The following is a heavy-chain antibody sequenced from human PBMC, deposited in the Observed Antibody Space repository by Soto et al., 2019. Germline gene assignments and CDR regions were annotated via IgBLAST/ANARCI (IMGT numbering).Heavy chain of an antibody. D-gene: IGHD6-13*01. Sequence: EVQLVESGGVVVQPGGSLRLSCAASGFTFSSYSMNWVRQAPGKGLEWVSSISSSSSYIYYADSVKGRFTISRDNAKNSLYLQMNSLRAEDTAVYYCARDDGSSWAYNWFDPWGQGTLVTVSS. CDR2: ISSSSSYI. J-gene: IGHJ5*02. V-gene: IGHV3-21*01. CDR3: ARDDGSSWAYNWFDP. CDR1: GFTFSSYS.